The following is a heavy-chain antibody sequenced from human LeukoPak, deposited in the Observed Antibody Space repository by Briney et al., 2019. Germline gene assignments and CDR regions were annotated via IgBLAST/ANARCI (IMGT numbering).Heavy chain of an antibody. CDR3: ARDGDDFWSGPYYFDH. D-gene: IGHD3-3*01. V-gene: IGHV1-18*01. CDR2: ISAYNGNT. CDR1: GYTFTSYG. J-gene: IGHJ4*02. Sequence: ASVKVSCKASGYTFTSYGISWVRQAPGQGLEWMGWISAYNGNTNYAQKLQGRVTMTTDTSTSTAYMELRSLRSDDTAVYYCARDGDDFWSGPYYFDHWGQGTLVTASS.